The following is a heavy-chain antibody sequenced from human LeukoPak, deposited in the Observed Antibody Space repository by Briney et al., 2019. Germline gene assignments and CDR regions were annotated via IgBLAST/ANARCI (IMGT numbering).Heavy chain of an antibody. CDR3: ARDQDDY. Sequence: GGSLRLSCAASGFTVSSNYMSWVRQAPGKGLEWVSVIYSGGRTYHADSVKGRFTISRDNSKNTVYLQMNGLRAEDTAVYYCARDQDDYWGQGTLVTVSS. CDR2: IYSGGRT. J-gene: IGHJ4*02. V-gene: IGHV3-66*01. CDR1: GFTVSSNY.